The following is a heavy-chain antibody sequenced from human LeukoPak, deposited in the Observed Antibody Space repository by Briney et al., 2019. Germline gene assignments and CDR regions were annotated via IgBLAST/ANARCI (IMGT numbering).Heavy chain of an antibody. CDR3: AREDYGSGSYSD. J-gene: IGHJ4*02. D-gene: IGHD3-10*01. V-gene: IGHV3-30*04. Sequence: PGGSLRLSCAASGFTFSSYAMHWVRQAPGKGLERVAVISYDGSNKYYADSVKGRFTISRDNSKNTLYLQMNSLRAEDAAVYYCAREDYGSGSYSDWGQGTLVTVSS. CDR1: GFTFSSYA. CDR2: ISYDGSNK.